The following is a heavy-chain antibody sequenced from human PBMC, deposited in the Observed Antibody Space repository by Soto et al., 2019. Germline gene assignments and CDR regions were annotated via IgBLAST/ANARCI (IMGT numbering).Heavy chain of an antibody. CDR3: VSYGVAPYYYYGMDV. D-gene: IGHD3-10*01. Sequence: ASVKVSCKASGYTFTSYGISWVRQAPGQGLEWMGWISTYNGDTNYAQTFQGRVTMTTDTSTSTAYMELRSLRSDDTAVYYCVSYGVAPYYYYGMDVCGQGTPVTVSS. J-gene: IGHJ6*02. CDR2: ISTYNGDT. V-gene: IGHV1-18*01. CDR1: GYTFTSYG.